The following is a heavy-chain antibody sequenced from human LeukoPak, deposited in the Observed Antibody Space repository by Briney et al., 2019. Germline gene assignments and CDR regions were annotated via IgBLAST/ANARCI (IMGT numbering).Heavy chain of an antibody. CDR3: AKDQDGYSYGYGGY. J-gene: IGHJ4*02. Sequence: SETLSLTCAVYGGSFSGYYWSWIRQPPGKGLEWIGEINHSGSTNYNPSLKSRVTISVDTSKNQFSLKLSSVTAADTAVYYCAKDQDGYSYGYGGYWSQGTLVTVSS. CDR1: GGSFSGYY. CDR2: INHSGST. V-gene: IGHV4-34*01. D-gene: IGHD5-18*01.